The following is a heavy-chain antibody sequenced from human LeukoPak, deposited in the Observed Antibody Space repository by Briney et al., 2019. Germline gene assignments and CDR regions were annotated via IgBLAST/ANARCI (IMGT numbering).Heavy chain of an antibody. CDR2: ISDSGDST. CDR1: GFTFSSYS. D-gene: IGHD2-21*01. Sequence: GGSLRLSCAASGFTFSSYSMNWVRQAPGKGLEWVSTISDSGDSTYYAGSVKGRFTISRDNSKDTLYLQMNSLRAADTAVYYCAKDRGGEEGAFDPWGQGTLVTVSS. J-gene: IGHJ5*02. V-gene: IGHV3-23*01. CDR3: AKDRGGEEGAFDP.